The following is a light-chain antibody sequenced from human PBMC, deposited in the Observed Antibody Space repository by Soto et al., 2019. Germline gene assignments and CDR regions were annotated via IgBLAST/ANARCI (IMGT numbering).Light chain of an antibody. CDR3: QQYHNWPPQYT. V-gene: IGKV3-15*01. CDR1: QSVASN. Sequence: EIVMTQSPASLSVSPGDGATLSCRASQSVASNVAWYQQKPGQGPRLLIHGASTRAVGVPARFSGSGSGTAFTLTISSLQLEDFALYYCQQYHNWPPQYTFGQGTRLQIK. J-gene: IGKJ2*01. CDR2: GAS.